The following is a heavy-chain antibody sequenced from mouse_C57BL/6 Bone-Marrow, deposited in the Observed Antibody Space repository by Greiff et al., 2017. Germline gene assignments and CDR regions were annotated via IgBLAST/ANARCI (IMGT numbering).Heavy chain of an antibody. Sequence: DVHLVESGGGLVKPGGSLKLSCAASGFTFSDYGMHWVRQAPEKGLEWVAYISSGSSTIYYADTVKGRFTISRDNAKNTLFLQMTSLRSEDTAMXYCARPGSYAMDYWGQGTSVTVSS. V-gene: IGHV5-17*01. J-gene: IGHJ4*01. CDR3: ARPGSYAMDY. CDR1: GFTFSDYG. CDR2: ISSGSSTI.